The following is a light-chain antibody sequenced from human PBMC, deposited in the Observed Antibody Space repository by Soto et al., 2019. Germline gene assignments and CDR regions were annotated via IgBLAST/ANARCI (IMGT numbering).Light chain of an antibody. J-gene: IGLJ3*02. CDR2: DNS. CDR1: NSNIGGGYY. V-gene: IGLV1-40*01. Sequence: QSVLTQPPSVSGAPGQTVTISCTGYNSNIGGGYYVYWYQQLPGTAPKLLIYDNSNRPSGVPDRFSASKSGTTASLAITGVQAEDDEDYYCRSSDSSLSAWVFGGGTKLTVL. CDR3: RSSDSSLSAWV.